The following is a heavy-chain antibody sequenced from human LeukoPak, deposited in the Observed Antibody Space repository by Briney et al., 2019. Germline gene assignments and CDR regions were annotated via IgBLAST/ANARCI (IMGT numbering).Heavy chain of an antibody. CDR1: GGTFSSYA. Sequence: SVKVSCKASGGTFSSYAISWVRQAPGQGLEWMGGVIPIFGTANYAQKFQGRVTITADESTSTAYMELSSLRSEDTAVYYCARDSEFFAARPFWWGQGTLVTVSS. J-gene: IGHJ4*02. CDR3: ARDSEFFAARPFW. D-gene: IGHD6-6*01. CDR2: VIPIFGTA. V-gene: IGHV1-69*01.